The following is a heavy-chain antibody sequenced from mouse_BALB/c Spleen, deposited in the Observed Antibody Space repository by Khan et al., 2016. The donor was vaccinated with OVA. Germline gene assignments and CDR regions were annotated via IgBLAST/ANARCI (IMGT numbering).Heavy chain of an antibody. V-gene: IGHV3-2*02. CDR3: ARVYGGDFDY. D-gene: IGHD1-1*01. Sequence: EVKLLESGPGLVKPSQSLSLTCTVTGYSITSDYAWNWIRQFPGNQLEWMGYISYSGNTKYTPSLTSRISITRDTSKNQFFLQLNSVTIEDTATYYCARVYGGDFDYWGQGTTLTVSS. J-gene: IGHJ2*01. CDR1: GYSITSDYA. CDR2: ISYSGNT.